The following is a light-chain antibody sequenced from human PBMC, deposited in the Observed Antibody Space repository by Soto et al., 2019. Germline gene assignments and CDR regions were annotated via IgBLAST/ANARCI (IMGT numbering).Light chain of an antibody. CDR2: SAY. J-gene: IGKJ4*01. CDR3: QQTNTFPPLA. CDR1: QGISNW. V-gene: IGKV1-12*01. Sequence: DIQMTQSPSSVSASVGDRVTITCRASQGISNWLAWYQQQPGKAPKLLISSAYTLQSGVPSRFSGGGSGAHFTLIISSLQPEDFATYYCQQTNTFPPLAFGGGTKVEIK.